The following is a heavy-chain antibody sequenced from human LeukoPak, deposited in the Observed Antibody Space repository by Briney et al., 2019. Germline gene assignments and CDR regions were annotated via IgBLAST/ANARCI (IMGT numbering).Heavy chain of an antibody. CDR2: INSDSGGT. J-gene: IGHJ4*02. CDR1: GYTFTGYY. Sequence: ASVKVSCKASGYTFTGYYIDWVRQAPGQGLEWMGWINSDSGGTNYAQKFQGRVTMTRDTSTSTAYMELSSLRSDDTAFYYCARDTITVTTPYFDYWGQGTLVTV. D-gene: IGHD4-17*01. CDR3: ARDTITVTTPYFDY. V-gene: IGHV1-2*02.